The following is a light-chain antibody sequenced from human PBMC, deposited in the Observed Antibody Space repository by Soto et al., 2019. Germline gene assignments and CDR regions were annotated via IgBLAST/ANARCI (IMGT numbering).Light chain of an antibody. J-gene: IGLJ3*02. Sequence: QSALTQPASVSGSPGQSITISCTGTISDVGGYNYVAWYQQHPGKAPKLMIYEVNKRPPGVPDRFSGSKSGYTASLTVSGLQTEDEAFYYCSSSAGIYHYLVFGGGTKLTVL. CDR2: EVN. V-gene: IGLV2-8*01. CDR1: ISDVGGYNY. CDR3: SSSAGIYHYLV.